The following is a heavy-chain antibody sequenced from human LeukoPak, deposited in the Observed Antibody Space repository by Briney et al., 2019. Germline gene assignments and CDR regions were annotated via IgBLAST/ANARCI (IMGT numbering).Heavy chain of an antibody. Sequence: PSETLSLTCAGYGVSFSGYYWSWLRQPPGKGLEWIGEINHSGSTNYKPSLRSRITIAVNTSKNRFFLQLSSVTAADTAVYYCARGRSITIFAVVIPFDPWGQGTLVTVSS. D-gene: IGHD3-3*01. CDR2: INHSGST. CDR3: ARGRSITIFAVVIPFDP. V-gene: IGHV4-34*01. CDR1: GVSFSGYY. J-gene: IGHJ5*02.